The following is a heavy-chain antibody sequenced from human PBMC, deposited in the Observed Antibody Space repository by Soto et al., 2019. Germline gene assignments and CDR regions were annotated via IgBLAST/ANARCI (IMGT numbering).Heavy chain of an antibody. J-gene: IGHJ4*02. V-gene: IGHV3-48*02. CDR2: ISSGGDTI. CDR1: GFTFSPYS. D-gene: IGHD3-3*01. Sequence: PVGSLRLSCAVSGFTFSPYSMNWVRQAPGKGLEWISYISSGGDTIYYADSVRGRFTVSRDNTKNSLYLQMDSLRDEDTAVYYCARDRSTIYGVVTPIDCWGQGTLVTVSS. CDR3: ARDRSTIYGVVTPIDC.